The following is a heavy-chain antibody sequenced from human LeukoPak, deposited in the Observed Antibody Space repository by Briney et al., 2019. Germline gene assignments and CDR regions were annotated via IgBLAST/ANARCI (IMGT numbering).Heavy chain of an antibody. CDR3: ATDHSSSWFVLLDY. J-gene: IGHJ4*02. CDR1: GYTLTELS. CDR2: FDPEDGET. V-gene: IGHV1-24*01. Sequence: ASVKVSCKVSGYTLTELSMHWVRQAPGKGLEWMGGFDPEDGETIYAQKFQGRVTMTEDTSTDTAYMELSSLRSEDTAVYYCATDHSSSWFVLLDYWGQGTLVTVSS. D-gene: IGHD6-13*01.